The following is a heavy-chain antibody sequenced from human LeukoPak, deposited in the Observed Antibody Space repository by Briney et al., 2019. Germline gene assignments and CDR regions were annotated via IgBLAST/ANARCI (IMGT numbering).Heavy chain of an antibody. CDR1: GFTFSNAW. CDR3: ARERTVAGLFDY. CDR2: IYSGGRT. Sequence: GVSLRLSCAASGFTFSNAWMSWVRQAPGKGLEWVSVIYSGGRTYYADSVKGRFTISRDNSKNTLYLQMNSLRSEDTAVYYCARERTVAGLFDYWGQGTLVTVSS. V-gene: IGHV3-66*01. J-gene: IGHJ4*02. D-gene: IGHD6-19*01.